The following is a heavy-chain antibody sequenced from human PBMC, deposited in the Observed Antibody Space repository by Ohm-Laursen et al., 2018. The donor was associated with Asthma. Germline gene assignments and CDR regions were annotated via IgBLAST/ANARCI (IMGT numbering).Heavy chain of an antibody. CDR1: GGSISSGGYY. Sequence: TLSLTCIVSGGSISSGGYYWSWIRQHPGKGLEWIGYIYYSGSTYYNPSLKSRVTISVDTSKNQFSLKLSSVTAADTAVYYCARVGYYDSSGYYVFDYWGQGTLVTVSS. J-gene: IGHJ4*02. V-gene: IGHV4-31*03. CDR2: IYYSGST. D-gene: IGHD3-22*01. CDR3: ARVGYYDSSGYYVFDY.